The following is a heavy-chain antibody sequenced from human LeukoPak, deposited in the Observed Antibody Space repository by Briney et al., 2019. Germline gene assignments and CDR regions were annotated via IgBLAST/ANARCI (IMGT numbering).Heavy chain of an antibody. CDR2: IYHSGST. J-gene: IGHJ4*02. CDR3: ARARGGYDFWSGYPDY. V-gene: IGHV4-4*02. CDR1: GGSISSSNW. Sequence: SGTLSLTCAVSGGSISSSNWWSWVRQPPGKGLEWIGYIYHSGSTYYNPSLKSRVTISVDRSKNQFSLKLSSVTAADTAVYYCARARGGYDFWSGYPDYWGQGTLVTVSP. D-gene: IGHD3-3*01.